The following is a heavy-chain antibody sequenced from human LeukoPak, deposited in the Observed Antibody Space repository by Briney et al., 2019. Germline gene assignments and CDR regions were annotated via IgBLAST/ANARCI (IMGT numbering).Heavy chain of an antibody. V-gene: IGHV1-24*01. CDR3: ATPAGLHEYFQH. Sequence: ASVKVSCKVSGYTLTELSMHWVRQAPGKGLEWMGGFDPEDGETIYAQKFQGRVTMTEDTSTDPAYMELSSLRSEDTAVYYCATPAGLHEYFQHWGQGTLVTVSS. CDR1: GYTLTELS. J-gene: IGHJ1*01. D-gene: IGHD5-24*01. CDR2: FDPEDGET.